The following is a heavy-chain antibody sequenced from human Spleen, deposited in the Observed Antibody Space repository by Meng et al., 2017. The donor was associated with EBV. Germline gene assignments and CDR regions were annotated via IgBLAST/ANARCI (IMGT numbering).Heavy chain of an antibody. CDR3: ATSHSSKVGARRLDY. V-gene: IGHV4-34*01. J-gene: IGHJ4*02. D-gene: IGHD1-26*01. CDR1: GGAFSGYY. Sequence: QGQLQQVGAGLLKPSETLSLTCAVYGGAFSGYYWTWIRQAPGKGLEWIGEITHRGITNYNPSLKSRVTISVDTSKKQFSLNLSSVTAADTAVYYCATSHSSKVGARRLDYWGQGTLVTVSS. CDR2: ITHRGIT.